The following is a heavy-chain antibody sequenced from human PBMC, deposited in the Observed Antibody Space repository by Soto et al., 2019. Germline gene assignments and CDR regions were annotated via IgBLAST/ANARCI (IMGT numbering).Heavy chain of an antibody. V-gene: IGHV4-34*01. CDR3: ATRGPNWNDVAGFDY. Sequence: ASETLSLTCAVYGGSFSGYYWSWIRQPPGKGLEWIGEINHSGSTNYNPSLKSRVTISVDTSKNQFSLKLSSVTAADTAVYYCATRGPNWNDVAGFDYWGQGTLVNVSS. CDR1: GGSFSGYY. D-gene: IGHD1-1*01. CDR2: INHSGST. J-gene: IGHJ4*02.